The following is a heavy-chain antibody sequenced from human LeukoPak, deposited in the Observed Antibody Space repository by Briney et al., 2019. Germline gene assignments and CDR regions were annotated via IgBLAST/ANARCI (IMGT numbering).Heavy chain of an antibody. CDR3: AKGDSSSWYRGAFDI. D-gene: IGHD6-13*01. CDR2: ISGSGGGT. J-gene: IGHJ3*02. V-gene: IGHV3-23*01. CDR1: GFTFSSYA. Sequence: PGGSLRLSCAASGFTFSSYAMSWVRQAPGKGLEWVSAISGSGGGTYYADSVKGRFTISRDNSKNTLYLQMNSLRAEDTAVYYCAKGDSSSWYRGAFDIWGQGTMVTVSS.